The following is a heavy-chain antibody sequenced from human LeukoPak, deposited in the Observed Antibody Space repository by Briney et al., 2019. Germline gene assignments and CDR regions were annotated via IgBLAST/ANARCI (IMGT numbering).Heavy chain of an antibody. D-gene: IGHD5-18*01. CDR2: ISYDGGNK. J-gene: IGHJ4*02. CDR3: AKDSEWIQLWVGLIDY. V-gene: IGHV3-30*18. CDR1: GFTFSSYG. Sequence: QPGRSLRLSCAASGFTFSSYGMHWVRQAPGKGLEWVAVISYDGGNKYYADSVKGRFTISRDNSKNTLYLQMNSLRAEDTAVYYCAKDSEWIQLWVGLIDYWGQGTLVTVSS.